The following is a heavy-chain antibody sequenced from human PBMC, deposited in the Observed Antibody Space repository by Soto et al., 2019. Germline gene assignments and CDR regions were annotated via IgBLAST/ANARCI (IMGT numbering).Heavy chain of an antibody. D-gene: IGHD6-13*01. Sequence: PSQTLSLTCAISGDSVSSNSAAWNWIRQSPSRGLEWLGRTYYRSKWYNDYAVSVKSRITINPDTSKNQFPLQLNSVTPEDTAVYYCARDPQQLPTVYNWFDPWGQGTLVTVSS. CDR2: TYYRSKWYN. J-gene: IGHJ5*02. CDR1: GDSVSSNSAA. V-gene: IGHV6-1*01. CDR3: ARDPQQLPTVYNWFDP.